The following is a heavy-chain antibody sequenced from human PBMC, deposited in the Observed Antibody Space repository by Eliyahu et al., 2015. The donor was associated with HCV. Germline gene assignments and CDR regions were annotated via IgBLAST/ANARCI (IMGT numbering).Heavy chain of an antibody. CDR3: TRGGCSGGACSFGSNDDY. D-gene: IGHD2-15*01. CDR2: ISHDGSNK. J-gene: IGHJ4*02. V-gene: IGHV3-30*04. CDR1: GFTXNNFX. Sequence: QVQLVXSGGGVVQPGGSLRXSXAASGFTXNNFXXHWVRPAPGKGLGWVAVISHDGSNKYYADSVKGRFTISRDNSKNTLFLQMNSLRVEDTAVYYCTRGGCSGGACSFGSNDDYWGQGTLVTVSS.